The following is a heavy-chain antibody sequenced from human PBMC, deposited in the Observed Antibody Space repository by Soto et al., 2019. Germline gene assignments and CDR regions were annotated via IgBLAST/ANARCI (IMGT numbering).Heavy chain of an antibody. J-gene: IGHJ3*02. D-gene: IGHD2-2*01. CDR2: IGTAGDT. CDR1: GFTFSSYD. V-gene: IGHV3-13*01. Sequence: GGSLRLSCAASGFTFSSYDMHWVRQATGKGLEWVSDIGTAGDTYYPGSVKGRFTISRENAKNSLYLQMNSLRAGDTAVYYCARACSSTSCYAFDIWGQGTMVTVSS. CDR3: ARACSSTSCYAFDI.